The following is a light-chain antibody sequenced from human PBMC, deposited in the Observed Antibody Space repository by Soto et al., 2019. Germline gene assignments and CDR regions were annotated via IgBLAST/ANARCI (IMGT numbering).Light chain of an antibody. J-gene: IGLJ3*02. CDR1: RSNIGNNA. CDR2: KNN. V-gene: IGLV1-44*01. CDR3: ATWDDSLNARGV. Sequence: QSVLTQTPSASGTPGQTVTISCSGSRSNIGNNAVSWYQQFPGTAPKLLIYKNNQRPSGVPDRFSGSKSGTSASLAISGLQSEDEADYYCATWDDSLNARGVVGGGTKLTVL.